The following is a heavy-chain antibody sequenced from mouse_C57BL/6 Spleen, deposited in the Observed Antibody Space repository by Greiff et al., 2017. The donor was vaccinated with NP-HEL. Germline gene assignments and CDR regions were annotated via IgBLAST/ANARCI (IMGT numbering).Heavy chain of an antibody. CDR3: AREGARLADD. Sequence: EVKLMESGGGLVKPGGSLKLSCAASGFTFSSYAMSWVRQTPEKRLEWVATISDGGSYTYYPDNVKGRFTISRDNAKNNLYLQMSHLKSEDTAMYYCAREGARLADDWGQGTTLTVSS. CDR2: ISDGGSYT. J-gene: IGHJ2*01. D-gene: IGHD3-1*01. V-gene: IGHV5-4*01. CDR1: GFTFSSYA.